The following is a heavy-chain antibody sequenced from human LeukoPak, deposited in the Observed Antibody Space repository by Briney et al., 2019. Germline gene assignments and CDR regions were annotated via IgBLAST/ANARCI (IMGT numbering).Heavy chain of an antibody. V-gene: IGHV4-59*01. CDR3: ARMGAIAGASANPDY. CDR2: IHYSGTT. Sequence: SETLSLTCTVSSGSISGYFWSWIRQPPGKGLEWIGYIHYSGTTNYNPSLKSRVTMSVDTSKNQFSLKVSSVTAADTAVYYCARMGAIAGASANPDYWGQGTLVTVSS. J-gene: IGHJ4*02. D-gene: IGHD4/OR15-4a*01. CDR1: SGSISGYF.